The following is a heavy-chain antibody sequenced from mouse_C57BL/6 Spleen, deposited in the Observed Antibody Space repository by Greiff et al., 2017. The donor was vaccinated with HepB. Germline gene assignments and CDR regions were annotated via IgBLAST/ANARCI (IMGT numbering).Heavy chain of an antibody. V-gene: IGHV1-7*01. CDR2: INPSSGYT. CDR3: ASPLTTVVAAEAMDY. J-gene: IGHJ4*01. CDR1: GYTFTSYW. Sequence: QVQLQQSGAELAKPGASVKLSCKASGYTFTSYWMHWVKQRPGQGLEWIGYINPSSGYTKYNQKFKDKATLNADKSSSTAYMQLSSLTYEDSAVYYCASPLTTVVAAEAMDYWGQGTSVTVSS. D-gene: IGHD1-1*01.